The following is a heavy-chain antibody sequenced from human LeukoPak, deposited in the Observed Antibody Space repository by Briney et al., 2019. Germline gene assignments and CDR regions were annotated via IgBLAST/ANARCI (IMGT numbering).Heavy chain of an antibody. CDR3: AKVGVRDGNKVDPFYYFDY. CDR2: ISWNSGSI. J-gene: IGHJ4*02. CDR1: GFPYYVYA. D-gene: IGHD3-10*02. V-gene: IGHV3-9*01. Sequence: SLRLSCAASGFPYYVYAMLWVRHAPGKGLEWVSGISWNSGSIDYADSVKGRFTISRDNAKNSLYLQMNSLRAEDTALYYCAKVGVRDGNKVDPFYYFDYWGQGTLGTVSS.